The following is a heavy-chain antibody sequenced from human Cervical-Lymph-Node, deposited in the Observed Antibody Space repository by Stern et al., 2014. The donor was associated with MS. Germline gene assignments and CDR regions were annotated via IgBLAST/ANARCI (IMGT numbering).Heavy chain of an antibody. Sequence: EVKLVESGGGLIPPGGSLRLSCAASGLTVSGRYMNWVRQAPGTGLGGVSVIFSVGDTYYADSVKGRFTFSRDNSKNTLYRQMDSLRVEDTAVYYCATDQGDYWGQGTLVSVSS. V-gene: IGHV3-53*01. D-gene: IGHD2-2*01. CDR2: IFSVGDT. CDR3: ATDQGDY. CDR1: GLTVSGRY. J-gene: IGHJ4*02.